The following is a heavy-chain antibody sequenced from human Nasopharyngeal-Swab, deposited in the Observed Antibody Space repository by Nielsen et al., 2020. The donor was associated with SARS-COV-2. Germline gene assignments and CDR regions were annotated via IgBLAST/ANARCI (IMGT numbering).Heavy chain of an antibody. V-gene: IGHV3-23*01. CDR2: ISGSGDTT. CDR3: AKAPYLRGLDV. D-gene: IGHD2-21*01. CDR1: GFTFSSYA. J-gene: IGHJ6*02. Sequence: GGSLRLSCAASGFTFSSYAMSWVRQAPGKGLEWVSIISGSGDTTYYADSVNDRFTISRDNSKNTLYLQMNSLRVEDTAVCYCAKAPYLRGLDVWGQGTTVTVSS.